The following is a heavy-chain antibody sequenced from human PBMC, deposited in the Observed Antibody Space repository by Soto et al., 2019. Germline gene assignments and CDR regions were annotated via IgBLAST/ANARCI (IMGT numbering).Heavy chain of an antibody. CDR1: GFIFGNYM. D-gene: IGHD2-15*01. J-gene: IGHJ3*02. CDR3: APHVHCSGGSCHYDPFDI. Sequence: EVQLLESVGGLVQPGESLRLSCAFSGFIFGNYMMTWVRKAPGKGLEWFSTIRDGGEITYYADSVKGRFTISRDNSKNTLYLQMDSLGFEDTAVYYCAPHVHCSGGSCHYDPFDIRGQGSMVNVSS. V-gene: IGHV3-23*01. CDR2: IRDGGEIT.